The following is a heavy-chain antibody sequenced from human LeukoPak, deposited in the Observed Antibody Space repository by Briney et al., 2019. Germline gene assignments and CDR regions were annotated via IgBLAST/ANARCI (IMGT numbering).Heavy chain of an antibody. CDR3: ARIYGWGYYYMDV. D-gene: IGHD6-19*01. CDR1: GGSFSDYH. J-gene: IGHJ6*03. CDR2: INHSGST. V-gene: IGHV4-34*01. Sequence: PSETLSLTCGVYGGSFSDYHWTWIRQPPGKGLEWIGEINHSGSTNYNESLKSRVTISVDTPKNQFSLTLSSVTAADTAVYYCARIYGWGYYYMDVWGKGTTVTVSS.